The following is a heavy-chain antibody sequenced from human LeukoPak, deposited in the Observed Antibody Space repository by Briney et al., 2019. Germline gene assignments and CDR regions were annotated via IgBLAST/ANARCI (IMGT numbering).Heavy chain of an antibody. CDR2: IKQDGSEK. CDR1: GFTFSRYW. J-gene: IGHJ6*03. CDR3: ARLRSSSFYYYYMDV. V-gene: IGHV3-7*03. Sequence: GGSLRLSCAASGFTFSRYWMSWVRQDPVQGLEWVANIKQDGSEKYYADSVEGRFSVSRDNAKNSLYLQMNSLRAEDTAVYYCARLRSSSFYYYYMDVWGKGTTVTVSS. D-gene: IGHD6-6*01.